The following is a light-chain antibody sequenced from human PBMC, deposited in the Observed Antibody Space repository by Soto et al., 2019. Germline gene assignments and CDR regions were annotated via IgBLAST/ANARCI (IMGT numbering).Light chain of an antibody. CDR3: QEYGSSPYT. Sequence: EIVLTQSPGTLSLSPGERATLSWRASQSVSGYYLAWFRQKPGQAPRLLIYGAFNRATDIPDRFSGRGSGTDFTLTISRLEPEDFAVYYCQEYGSSPYTFGQGTKLEIK. CDR1: QSVSGYY. J-gene: IGKJ2*01. V-gene: IGKV3-20*01. CDR2: GAF.